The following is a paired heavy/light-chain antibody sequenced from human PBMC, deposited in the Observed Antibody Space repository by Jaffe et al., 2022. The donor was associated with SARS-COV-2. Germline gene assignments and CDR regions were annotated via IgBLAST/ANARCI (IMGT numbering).Heavy chain of an antibody. CDR2: VHTSGAT. V-gene: IGHV4-61*02. CDR1: GGSINNGRYY. J-gene: IGHJ4*02. Sequence: QVQLQESGPGLVKPSQTLSLTCTVSGGSINNGRYYWHWVRQPAGKGLEWIGRVHTSGATTYNPSLKSRVTMSVDTSKNQFSLRLSSVTAADTAVYYCVSFSYDSDGSFSVDYWGQGTLVTVSS. CDR3: VSFSYDSDGSFSVDY. D-gene: IGHD3-22*01.
Light chain of an antibody. CDR3: LLSFSGARQV. CDR1: TGAVTSGLY. Sequence: QAVVTQEPSLTVSPGGTVTLTCGSSTGAVTSGLYPYWFQQKPGQAPRTLIFDTSKKHSWTPARFSGSLLGGKAALTLSGAQPEDEAEYYCLLSFSGARQVFGGGTTLAVL. V-gene: IGLV7-46*01. CDR2: DTS. J-gene: IGLJ3*02.